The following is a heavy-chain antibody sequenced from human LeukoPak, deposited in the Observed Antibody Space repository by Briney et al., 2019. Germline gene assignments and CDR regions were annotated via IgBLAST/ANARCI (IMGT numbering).Heavy chain of an antibody. V-gene: IGHV1-46*04. D-gene: IGHD6-6*01. CDR1: GYTFPSYF. Sequence: ASVKVSCKASGYTFPSYFMHWVRQAPGQGLEWMGIINPTGGSTTYTQKLQGRVTMTRDTSTSTVYMELSSLRSDDTAVYFCARTAARRFDYWGQGTLVTVSS. CDR2: INPTGGST. CDR3: ARTAARRFDY. J-gene: IGHJ4*02.